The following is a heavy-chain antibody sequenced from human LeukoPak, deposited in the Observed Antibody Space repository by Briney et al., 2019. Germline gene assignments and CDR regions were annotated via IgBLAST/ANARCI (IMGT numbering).Heavy chain of an antibody. CDR2: ISPGGDAI. D-gene: IGHD2-15*01. CDR1: GFDFSADY. J-gene: IGHJ6*03. CDR3: AREIVYYMDV. Sequence: GGSLSLACEATGFDFSADYMTWIRQAPGKGLEWVAYISPGGDAIYYGDSVKGRFIVSRENAKNALYLEMKRLRAEDTAVYYCAREIVYYMDVWGKGATVTVSS. V-gene: IGHV3-11*01.